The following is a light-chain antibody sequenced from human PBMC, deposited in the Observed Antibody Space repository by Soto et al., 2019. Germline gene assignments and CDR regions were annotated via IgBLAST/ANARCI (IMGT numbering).Light chain of an antibody. CDR1: SSDVGGHNH. Sequence: QSALTQPASVSGSPGQSITISCTGTSSDVGGHNHVSWYQQHPGKAPKLMIYEVSNRPSGVSIRFSGSKSGNTASLTISGLQAEDEAEYHCSSYTSSNTWVFGGGTKLTVI. CDR3: SSYTSSNTWV. V-gene: IGLV2-14*01. J-gene: IGLJ3*02. CDR2: EVS.